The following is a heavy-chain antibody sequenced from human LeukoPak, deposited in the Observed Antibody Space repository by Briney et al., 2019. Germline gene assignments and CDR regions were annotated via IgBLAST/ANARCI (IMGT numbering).Heavy chain of an antibody. Sequence: PGGSLRLSCSASGFTFSSFGTHWVRQAPGKGLEYVSAINPKGTSTYFADSVKGRFTMSRDNSKNTLFLQMRDLRPEDTAAYYCVKDKAYDSSGNYPFDLWGQGALVTVST. V-gene: IGHV3-64D*09. CDR2: INPKGTST. CDR1: GFTFSSFG. J-gene: IGHJ4*02. D-gene: IGHD3-22*01. CDR3: VKDKAYDSSGNYPFDL.